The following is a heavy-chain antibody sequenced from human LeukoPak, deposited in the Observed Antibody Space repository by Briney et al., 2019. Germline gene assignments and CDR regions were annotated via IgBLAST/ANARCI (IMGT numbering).Heavy chain of an antibody. Sequence: GGSLRLSCAASGFTFSSYSMNWVRQAPGKGLEWVSYISDSSSTIYYADSVKGRFTISRDNAKNSLYLQMNSLRAEDTAVYYCARDMATIFGVVRNVWGQGTTVTVSS. CDR2: ISDSSSTI. CDR3: ARDMATIFGVVRNV. J-gene: IGHJ6*02. CDR1: GFTFSSYS. V-gene: IGHV3-48*01. D-gene: IGHD3-3*01.